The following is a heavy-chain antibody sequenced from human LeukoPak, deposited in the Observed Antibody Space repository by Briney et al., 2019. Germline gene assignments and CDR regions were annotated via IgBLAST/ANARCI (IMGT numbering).Heavy chain of an antibody. CDR3: ARDHAQNFSSSSGRAFDY. J-gene: IGHJ4*02. V-gene: IGHV1-8*01. CDR2: MNPNSGNT. D-gene: IGHD6-6*01. CDR1: GYTFTSYD. Sequence: VASVKVSCKASGYTFTSYDINCVRQATGQGLEWMGWMNPNSGNTAYAQKFRGRVTMTRNTSISTAYMELSSLRSEDTAVYYCARDHAQNFSSSSGRAFDYWGQGTLVTVSS.